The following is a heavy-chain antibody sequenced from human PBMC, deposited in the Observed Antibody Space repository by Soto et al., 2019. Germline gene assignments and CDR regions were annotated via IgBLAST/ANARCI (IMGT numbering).Heavy chain of an antibody. CDR2: IYYSGST. V-gene: IGHV4-59*01. J-gene: IGHJ3*02. D-gene: IGHD5-12*01. Sequence: QVQLQESGPGLVKPSETLSLTCTVSGGSISSYYWSWIRQPPGKGLEWIGYIYYSGSTNYNPSLRSRVTISVATSKNQFSLKLSSVTAADTAVYYCASSDIVATIDAFDIWGQGTMVTVSS. CDR3: ASSDIVATIDAFDI. CDR1: GGSISSYY.